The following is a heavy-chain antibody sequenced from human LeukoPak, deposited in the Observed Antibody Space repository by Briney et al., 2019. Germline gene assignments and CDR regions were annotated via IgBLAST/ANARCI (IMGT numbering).Heavy chain of an antibody. CDR3: ARPPHRGYSYLFDY. D-gene: IGHD5-18*01. Sequence: GRSLRLSCAASGFTFSSYAMHWVRQDPGKRLEWVAVISYDGSNKYYADSVKGRFTISRDNSKNTLYLQMNSLRAEDTAVYYCARPPHRGYSYLFDYWGQGTLVTVSS. V-gene: IGHV3-30-3*01. CDR2: ISYDGSNK. CDR1: GFTFSSYA. J-gene: IGHJ4*02.